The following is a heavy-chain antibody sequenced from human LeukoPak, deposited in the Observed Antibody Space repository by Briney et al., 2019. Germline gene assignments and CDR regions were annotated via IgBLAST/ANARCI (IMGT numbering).Heavy chain of an antibody. J-gene: IGHJ2*01. CDR1: GGSFTSYY. CDR3: ARRAIVDWYFDL. D-gene: IGHD1-26*01. CDR2: IYYSGSNSGST. V-gene: IGHV4-59*01. Sequence: SETLSLTCTMSGGSFTSYYWSWIRQPPGKGLEWIGYIYYSGSNSGSTNYHPALKRRVTISLDTSKNLYSLKLRSVTAADTAVYYCARRAIVDWYFDLWGRGTLVTVSS.